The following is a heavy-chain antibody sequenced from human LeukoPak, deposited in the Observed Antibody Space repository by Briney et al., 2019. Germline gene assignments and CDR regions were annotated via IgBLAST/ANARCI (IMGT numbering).Heavy chain of an antibody. CDR2: IKSKTEGGTT. CDR3: TTHNILTGYYTGGFDY. V-gene: IGHV3-15*01. J-gene: IGHJ4*02. Sequence: GGSLRLSCAASGFTLSNAWMSWVRQAPGKGLEWVGRIKSKTEGGTTDYAAPVKGRFTISRDDSKNTLYLQMNSLKTEDTAVYYCTTHNILTGYYTGGFDYWGQETLVTVSS. CDR1: GFTLSNAW. D-gene: IGHD3-9*01.